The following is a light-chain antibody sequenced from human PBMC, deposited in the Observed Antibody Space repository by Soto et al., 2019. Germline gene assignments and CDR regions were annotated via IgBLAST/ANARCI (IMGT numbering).Light chain of an antibody. CDR1: RSNIGGNT. CDR2: TND. J-gene: IGLJ1*01. V-gene: IGLV1-44*01. CDR3: AAWDDSLTGCV. Sequence: QSVLTQPPSASGKPGQSVTISCSGSRSNIGGNTVNWYQQLPGTAPKLLIYTNDQRPSGVPDRFSGSKSGTSASLVISGLQSEDEADYYCAAWDDSLTGCVFGTGTKVTVL.